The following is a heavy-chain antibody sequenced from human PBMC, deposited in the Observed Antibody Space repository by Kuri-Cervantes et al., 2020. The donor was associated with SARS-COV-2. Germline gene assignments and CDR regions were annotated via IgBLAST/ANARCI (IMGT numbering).Heavy chain of an antibody. CDR1: GSSVNNSY. CDR3: ARTHKLVQGYYYAMDV. D-gene: IGHD6-6*01. CDR2: IYYSGST. J-gene: IGHJ6*02. V-gene: IGHV4-59*02. Sequence: ESLKISCTVSGSSVNNSYWSWIRQPPGKGLEWIGYIYYSGSTNYNPSLKSRVSISIDTSKNLFSLKLSSLTAADTAVYFCARTHKLVQGYYYAMDVWGQGTTVTVSS.